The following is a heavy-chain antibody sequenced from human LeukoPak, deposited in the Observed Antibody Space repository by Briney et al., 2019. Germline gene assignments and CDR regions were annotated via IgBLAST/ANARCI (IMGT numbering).Heavy chain of an antibody. CDR3: VRDNPRCCGVVPANIDDY. Sequence: GGPLRLSCAASGFTFSSYTMNWVRQAPGKGLEWVSYINGGSSPIYYADSVRGRFTISRDNAKNSLYLQMNSLRAEDTAVYYCVRDNPRCCGVVPANIDDYWGQGTLVTVSS. V-gene: IGHV3-48*01. J-gene: IGHJ4*02. D-gene: IGHD2-15*01. CDR2: INGGSSPI. CDR1: GFTFSSYT.